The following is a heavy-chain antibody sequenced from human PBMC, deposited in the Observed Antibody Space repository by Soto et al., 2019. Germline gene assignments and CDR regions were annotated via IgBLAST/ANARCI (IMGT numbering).Heavy chain of an antibody. CDR1: GYTFTSYG. V-gene: IGHV1-18*01. D-gene: IGHD3-22*01. CDR3: ARIEYYYDSSGYSPDAFDI. J-gene: IGHJ3*02. Sequence: ASVKVSCKASGYTFTSYGISWVRQAPGQGLEWMGWISAYNGNTDYAQKLQGRVTMTTDTSTSTAYMELRSLRSDDTAVYYCARIEYYYDSSGYSPDAFDIWGQGTMVTVSS. CDR2: ISAYNGNT.